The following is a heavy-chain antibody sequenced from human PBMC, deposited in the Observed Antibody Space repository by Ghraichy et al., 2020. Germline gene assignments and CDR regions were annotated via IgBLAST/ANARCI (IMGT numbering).Heavy chain of an antibody. V-gene: IGHV5-10-1*01. D-gene: IGHD4-17*01. Sequence: GESLNISCKGSGYTFTNYWINWVRQMPGKGLEWMGRIDPGDSYTKYSPSFQGHVTISADKSINTAYLQWSSLEASDTAMYYCTSQTSMTTGPKYYYAMDYWGLGTLVTVSS. CDR1: GYTFTNYW. J-gene: IGHJ4*02. CDR3: TSQTSMTTGPKYYYAMDY. CDR2: IDPGDSYT.